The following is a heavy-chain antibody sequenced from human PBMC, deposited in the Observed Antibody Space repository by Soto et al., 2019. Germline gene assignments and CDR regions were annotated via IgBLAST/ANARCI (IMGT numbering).Heavy chain of an antibody. V-gene: IGHV1-69*13. CDR1: GGTFSSYA. CDR3: ARDCISTSCPYGY. D-gene: IGHD2-2*01. J-gene: IGHJ4*02. Sequence: SVKVSCKASGGTFSSYAISWVRQAPGQGLEWMGGIIPIFGTANYAQKFQGRVTITADESTSTAYMELSSLRSEDTAVYYCARDCISTSCPYGYWGQGTLVTVSS. CDR2: IIPIFGTA.